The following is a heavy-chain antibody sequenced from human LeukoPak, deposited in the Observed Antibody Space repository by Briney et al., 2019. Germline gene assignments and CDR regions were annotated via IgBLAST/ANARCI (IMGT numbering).Heavy chain of an antibody. J-gene: IGHJ3*02. D-gene: IGHD3-16*01. CDR3: ARNVSRGEPGGAFDI. V-gene: IGHV4-39*01. CDR2: IYYSGST. CDR1: GGAISGRRDY. Sequence: ETLSLTCTVSGGAISGRRDYWGWIRQPPGKGLEWIASIYYSGSTHYNPSLKSRVTISVDTSRNQFSLELRTATAADSAIYYCARNVSRGEPGGAFDIWGQGTMVTVSS.